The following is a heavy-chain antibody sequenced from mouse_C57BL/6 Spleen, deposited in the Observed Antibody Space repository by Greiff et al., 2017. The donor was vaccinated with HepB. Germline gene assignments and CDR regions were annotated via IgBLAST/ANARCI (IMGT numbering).Heavy chain of an antibody. CDR1: GFNIKDYY. CDR2: IDPEDGDT. D-gene: IGHD1-1*01. CDR3: TSGDDGYYYAMDY. V-gene: IGHV14-1*01. Sequence: VQLQQSGAELVRPGASVKLSCTASGFNIKDYYMHWVKQRPEQGLEWIGRIDPEDGDTEYAPKFQGKATMTADTSSNTAYLQLSSLTSEDTAVYYCTSGDDGYYYAMDYWGQGTSVTVSS. J-gene: IGHJ4*01.